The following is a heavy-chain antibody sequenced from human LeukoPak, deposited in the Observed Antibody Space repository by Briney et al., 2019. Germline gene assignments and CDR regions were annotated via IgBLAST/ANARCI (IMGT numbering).Heavy chain of an antibody. D-gene: IGHD6-6*01. CDR2: ISAYNGNT. CDR3: ARDRRIAARPSFDY. J-gene: IGHJ4*02. CDR1: GYTFTSYG. V-gene: IGHV1-18*01. Sequence: ASVKVSCKASGYTFTSYGISWVRQAPGQGLEWIGWISAYNGNTNYAQKLQGRVTMTTDTSTSTAYMELRSLRSDDTAVYYCARDRRIAARPSFDYWGQGTLVTVSS.